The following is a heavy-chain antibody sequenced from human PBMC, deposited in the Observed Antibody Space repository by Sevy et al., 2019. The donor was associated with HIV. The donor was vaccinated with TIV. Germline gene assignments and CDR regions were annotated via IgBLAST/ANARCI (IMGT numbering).Heavy chain of an antibody. J-gene: IGHJ4*02. CDR1: GGSFSNSD. CDR2: IIPRFGTA. Sequence: ASVTVSCKVSGGSFSNSDVIWVRQAPGQGLEWMGRIIPRFGTANYAQRFQGRVTITADESTRTVFMELSRLRSEDTALFYCARVGGAREGYDYVGSSFIDHWGQGTLVTVSS. D-gene: IGHD3-16*01. V-gene: IGHV1-69*13. CDR3: ARVGGAREGYDYVGSSFIDH.